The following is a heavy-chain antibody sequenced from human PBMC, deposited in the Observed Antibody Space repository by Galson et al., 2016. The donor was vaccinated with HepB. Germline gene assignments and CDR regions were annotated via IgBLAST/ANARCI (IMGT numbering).Heavy chain of an antibody. D-gene: IGHD2-2*01. Sequence: SLRLSCAASGFAFHSYTMGWVRQAPGKGLQWVSDITPSGDSTYYADPVTGRFAISRDNSRDTLYLQMDTLKPEDTAVYYCARSSSAWMPDCLDSWGQGTLVIVSS. V-gene: IGHV3-23*01. CDR1: GFAFHSYT. CDR2: ITPSGDST. CDR3: ARSSSAWMPDCLDS. J-gene: IGHJ4*02.